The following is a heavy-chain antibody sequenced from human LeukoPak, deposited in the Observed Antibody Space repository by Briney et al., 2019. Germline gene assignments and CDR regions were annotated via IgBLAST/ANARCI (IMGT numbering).Heavy chain of an antibody. D-gene: IGHD6-19*01. CDR3: AKALFYTSGSNFDY. Sequence: GGSLRLSCAASGFTFSNYAMSWVRQAPGKGLEWVSVIFSSGGSTYYADSVKGRFTISRDNSKNTLYLQMNSLRAEDTAVYYCAKALFYTSGSNFDYWGQGTLVTVSS. J-gene: IGHJ4*02. V-gene: IGHV3-23*01. CDR1: GFTFSNYA. CDR2: IFSSGGST.